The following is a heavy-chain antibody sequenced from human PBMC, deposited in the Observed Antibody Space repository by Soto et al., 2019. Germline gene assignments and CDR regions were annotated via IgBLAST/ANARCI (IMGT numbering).Heavy chain of an antibody. J-gene: IGHJ5*01. D-gene: IGHD2-15*01. V-gene: IGHV4-30-4*01. CDR3: ARGRYCLTGRCFPNWFDS. CDR2: IYKSATT. Sequence: GPGPVVASETLSLICSVSGDSISSVDYFWAWIRQPPGQALEYIGYIYKSATTYYNPSFVTRVAISLDTSKSQFSLNVPSVTAADTAVYFCARGRYCLTGRCFPNWFDSWGRGTLVTVSS. CDR1: GDSISSVDYF.